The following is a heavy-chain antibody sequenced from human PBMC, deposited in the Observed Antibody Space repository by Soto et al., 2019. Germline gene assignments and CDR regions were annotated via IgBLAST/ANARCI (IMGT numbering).Heavy chain of an antibody. V-gene: IGHV4-59*01. CDR1: GGYINTYY. D-gene: IGHD3-10*01. CDR2: IHNSGTT. CDR3: ARDYGAGSYGIDY. J-gene: IGHJ4*02. Sequence: SETLSLTCTVSGGYINTYYWAWIRQPPGKGLEWIGYIHNSGTTDYNPSLKSRVTMSVDTSKSQFSLKLSSVTAADAAVYYCARDYGAGSYGIDYWGQGTLVTVSS.